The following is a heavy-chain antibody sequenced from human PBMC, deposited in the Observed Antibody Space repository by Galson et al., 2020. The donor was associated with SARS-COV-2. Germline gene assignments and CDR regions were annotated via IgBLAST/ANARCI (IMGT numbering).Heavy chain of an antibody. D-gene: IGHD1-26*01. V-gene: IGHV1-69*13. CDR1: GGTFSSYA. CDR2: IIPIFGTA. J-gene: IGHJ5*02. CDR3: ARGDRGSFGWFDP. Sequence: SVKVSCKASGGTFSSYAISWVRQAPGQGLEWMGGIIPIFGTANYAQKFQGRVTITADESTSTAYMELSSLRSEDTAVYYCARGDRGSFGWFDPWGQGTLVTVSS.